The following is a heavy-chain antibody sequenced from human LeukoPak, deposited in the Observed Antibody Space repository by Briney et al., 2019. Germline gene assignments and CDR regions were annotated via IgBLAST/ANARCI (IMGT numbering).Heavy chain of an antibody. Sequence: GGSLRLSCAASGFTFSDYYMSWVRQAPGKGLEWVSYISSSGSTIYYADSVKGRFTISRDNAKNSLYLQTNSLRAEDTAVYYCARVGSGGYYYGSGSYLDVWGQGTTVTVSS. J-gene: IGHJ6*02. D-gene: IGHD3-10*01. CDR3: ARVGSGGYYYGSGSYLDV. V-gene: IGHV3-11*01. CDR2: ISSSGSTI. CDR1: GFTFSDYY.